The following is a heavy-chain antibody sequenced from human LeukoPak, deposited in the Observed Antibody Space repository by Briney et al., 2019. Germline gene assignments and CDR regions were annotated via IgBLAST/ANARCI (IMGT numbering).Heavy chain of an antibody. Sequence: XGSLRLSCAASGFTFRNYVIHWVRQAPGKGLEWVAVTSSDLNVKLYADSVKGRFTISRDNSRSTLYLQMNSLRPEDTAIYYCAREGYYGSGSPPSLYFDYWGQGTLVTVSS. CDR3: AREGYYGSGSPPSLYFDY. J-gene: IGHJ4*02. D-gene: IGHD3-10*01. CDR2: TSSDLNVK. V-gene: IGHV3-30-3*01. CDR1: GFTFRNYV.